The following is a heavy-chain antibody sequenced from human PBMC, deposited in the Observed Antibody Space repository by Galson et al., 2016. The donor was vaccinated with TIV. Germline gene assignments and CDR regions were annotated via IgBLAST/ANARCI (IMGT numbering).Heavy chain of an antibody. V-gene: IGHV3-30*18. CDR2: ISYDGGDK. D-gene: IGHD3-22*01. CDR1: GFTFSSNG. CDR3: TKDTGTYFDSYYYGMDV. Sequence: SLRLSCAASGFTFSSNGVHWVRQAPGKGLEWVAFISYDGGDKYYADSVRGRFTISRDNPKNMLYLQMNSLRAEDTAVYYCTKDTGTYFDSYYYGMDVWGQGTTVTVSS. J-gene: IGHJ6*02.